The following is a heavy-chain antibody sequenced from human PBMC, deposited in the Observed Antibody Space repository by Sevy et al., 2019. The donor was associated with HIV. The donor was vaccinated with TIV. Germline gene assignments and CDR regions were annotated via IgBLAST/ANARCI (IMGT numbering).Heavy chain of an antibody. CDR2: INPSGGST. CDR1: GYTFTSYY. CDR3: ATYYYDSSGYRGYYYGMDV. D-gene: IGHD3-22*01. V-gene: IGHV1-46*01. Sequence: ASVKVSCKASGYTFTSYYMHWVRQAPGQGLEWMGIINPSGGSTSYAQKFQGRVTMTRDTSTSTVYVELSSLGSEDTAVYYCATYYYDSSGYRGYYYGMDVWGQGTTVTVSS. J-gene: IGHJ6*02.